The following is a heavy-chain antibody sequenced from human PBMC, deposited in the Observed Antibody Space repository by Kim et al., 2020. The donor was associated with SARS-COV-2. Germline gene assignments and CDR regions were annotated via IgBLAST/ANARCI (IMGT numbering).Heavy chain of an antibody. Sequence: GGSLRLSCAASGFTFSSYALHWVRQAPGKGLEWVTVISYDGTNKHYADSVKGRFTVSRDNSKNTLYLQMNSLRAEDTAVYYCAREGYDSSGYYLPWGQGT. J-gene: IGHJ4*02. D-gene: IGHD3-22*01. CDR3: AREGYDSSGYYLP. CDR1: GFTFSSYA. CDR2: ISYDGTNK. V-gene: IGHV3-30*04.